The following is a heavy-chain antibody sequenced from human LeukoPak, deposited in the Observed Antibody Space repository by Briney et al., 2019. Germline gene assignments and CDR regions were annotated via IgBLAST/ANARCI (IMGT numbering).Heavy chain of an antibody. J-gene: IGHJ5*02. V-gene: IGHV4-39*07. D-gene: IGHD5-24*01. Sequence: SETLSLTCTVSGGSISSSSYYWGWIRQPPGKGLEWIGSMYYRGSTYYNPSLKSRVTISVDTSKNQFSLKLSSVTAADTAVYYCAGTRDGYGWFDPWGQGTLVTVSS. CDR1: GGSISSSSYY. CDR2: MYYRGST. CDR3: AGTRDGYGWFDP.